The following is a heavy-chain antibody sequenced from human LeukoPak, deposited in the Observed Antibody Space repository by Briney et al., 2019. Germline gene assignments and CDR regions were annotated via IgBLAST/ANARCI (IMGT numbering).Heavy chain of an antibody. D-gene: IGHD6-13*01. CDR2: IYYSGST. J-gene: IGHJ4*02. CDR3: ARYGGIAAAVDY. V-gene: IGHV4-61*08. Sequence: PSETLSFTCTVSGGSINSGDYYWSWIRQPPGKGLEWIGYIYYSGSTNYNPSLKSRVTISVDTSKNQFSLKLSSVTAADTAVYYCARYGGIAAAVDYWGQGTLVTVSS. CDR1: GGSINSGDYY.